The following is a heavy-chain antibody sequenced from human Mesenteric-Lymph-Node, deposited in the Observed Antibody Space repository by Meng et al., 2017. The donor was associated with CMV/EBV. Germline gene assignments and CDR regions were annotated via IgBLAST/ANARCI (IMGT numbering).Heavy chain of an antibody. CDR1: GASSSRRSTW. D-gene: IGHD1-1*01. CDR3: ARLLEGTFDP. CDR2: IYHTGNT. V-gene: IGHV4-4*02. Sequence: LSCFVSGASSSRRSTWWSWVRQPPGKGLEWIGAIYHTGNTHYNPSLKSRVTMSIDKSKNQFSLKLSSVTAADTAVFYCARLLEGTFDPWGQGTLVTVSS. J-gene: IGHJ5*02.